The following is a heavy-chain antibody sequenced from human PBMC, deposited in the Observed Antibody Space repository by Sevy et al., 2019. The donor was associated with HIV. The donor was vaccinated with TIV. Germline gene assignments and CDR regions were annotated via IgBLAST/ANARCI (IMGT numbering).Heavy chain of an antibody. V-gene: IGHV4-38-2*01. Sequence: SETLSLTCAVSGYSISSGYYWGWIRQPPGKGLEWIGSIYHSGSTYYNPSLKSRVTISVDTSKNQFSLKLSSVTAADTAVYYCARVGSGWYSGNWFDPWGQGTLVTVSS. D-gene: IGHD6-19*01. CDR2: IYHSGST. CDR3: ARVGSGWYSGNWFDP. CDR1: GYSISSGYY. J-gene: IGHJ5*02.